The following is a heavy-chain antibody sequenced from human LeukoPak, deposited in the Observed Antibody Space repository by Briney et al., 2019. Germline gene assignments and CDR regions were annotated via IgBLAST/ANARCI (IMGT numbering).Heavy chain of an antibody. CDR2: ISYSGST. Sequence: SETLSLTCTVSGGSISSYYWSWIRPPPGKGVEWSGHISYSGSTNYNPSLKARVTISVDSSKNQFSLNLSSVTAADTAVYYCARGKDGSGTYYNYFFDYWGQGTLVTASS. J-gene: IGHJ4*02. D-gene: IGHD3-10*01. CDR1: GGSISSYY. CDR3: ARGKDGSGTYYNYFFDY. V-gene: IGHV4-59*01.